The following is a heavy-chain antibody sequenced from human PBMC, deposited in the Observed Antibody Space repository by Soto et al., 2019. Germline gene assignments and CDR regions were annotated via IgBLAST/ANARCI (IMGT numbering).Heavy chain of an antibody. V-gene: IGHV3-21*01. CDR3: AGGCSGASCYYY. CDR1: GFMVSIYT. J-gene: IGHJ4*02. Sequence: SLRLSCTASGFMVSIYTINWVRQAPGKGLAWVSSVSFRGDIYYADSLAGRFTISRDDAKKSLYLQTKRLRAEDKAVYYCAGGCSGASCYYYWRQGTRVTVSS. D-gene: IGHD2-2*01. CDR2: VSFRGDI.